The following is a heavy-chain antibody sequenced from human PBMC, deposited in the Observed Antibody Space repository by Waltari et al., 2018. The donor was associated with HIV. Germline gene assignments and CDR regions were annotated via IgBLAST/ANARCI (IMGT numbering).Heavy chain of an antibody. CDR1: RTPFHNFG. Sequence: QVQLVESGGGVVQPGRSLRLSCTASRTPFHNFGIQWVRQARGKGLEWVAVISNDGTNKSYTDSVKGRFTISRDNSKNTLFLQMDSLITGDTALYYCAKADSGRWVESWGQGTLVIVSS. CDR3: AKADSGRWVES. J-gene: IGHJ4*02. CDR2: ISNDGTNK. D-gene: IGHD1-26*01. V-gene: IGHV3-30*18.